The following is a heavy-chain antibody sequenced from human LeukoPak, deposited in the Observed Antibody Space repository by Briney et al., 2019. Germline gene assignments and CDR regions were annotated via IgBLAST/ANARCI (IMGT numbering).Heavy chain of an antibody. D-gene: IGHD3-22*01. CDR1: GFTFSSYG. J-gene: IGHJ4*02. V-gene: IGHV3-30*18. CDR2: ISYDGSNK. Sequence: GGSLRLSCAASGFTFSSYGMHWVRQAPGKGLEWVAVISYDGSNKYYADSVKGRFTISRDNSKNTLYLQMNSLRAEDTAVYYCAKDYGSVANYYDSSGYYGYWGQGTLVTVSS. CDR3: AKDYGSVANYYDSSGYYGY.